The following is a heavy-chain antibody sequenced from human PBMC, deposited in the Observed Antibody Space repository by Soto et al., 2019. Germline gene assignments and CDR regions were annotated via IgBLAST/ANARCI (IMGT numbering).Heavy chain of an antibody. Sequence: QITLKESGPTLVKPTQTFTLACTFSGFSLSTSGMGVGWIRQPPGKALEWLALIYWDDDKRYSPSLKSRLTITKDTSKNQVVRTITNMDPVDTATYYCAHYSSTSSFDYWGQVTLVTVSS. D-gene: IGHD6-13*01. J-gene: IGHJ4*02. CDR3: AHYSSTSSFDY. V-gene: IGHV2-5*02. CDR1: GFSLSTSGMG. CDR2: IYWDDDK.